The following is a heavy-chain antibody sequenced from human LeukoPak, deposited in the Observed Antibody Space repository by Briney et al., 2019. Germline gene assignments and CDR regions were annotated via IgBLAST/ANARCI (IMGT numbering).Heavy chain of an antibody. J-gene: IGHJ4*02. V-gene: IGHV3-23*01. D-gene: IGHD3-10*01. CDR2: ISCSGGST. Sequence: PGGSLRLSCAASGFTFSSYALSWVRQAPGKGLEWVSSISCSGGSTYYADSVKGRFAISRDNSKFTLYLQMNSLRAEDTAVYYCAKVLRMGYYGSGSYSSVDYWGQGTLVTVSS. CDR1: GFTFSSYA. CDR3: AKVLRMGYYGSGSYSSVDY.